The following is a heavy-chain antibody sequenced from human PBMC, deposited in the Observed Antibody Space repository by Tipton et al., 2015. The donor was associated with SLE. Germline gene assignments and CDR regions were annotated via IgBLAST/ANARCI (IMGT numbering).Heavy chain of an antibody. Sequence: TLSLTCTVSGGSISSGGYYWSWIRQHPGKGLEWIGYIYYSGSTYYNPSLKSRVTISVDTSKNQFSLKLSSVAAADTAVYYCARGGGGPRDRGVIPDYWGQGTLVTVSS. CDR1: GGSISSGGYY. D-gene: IGHD3-10*01. V-gene: IGHV4-31*03. CDR3: ARGGGGPRDRGVIPDY. J-gene: IGHJ4*02. CDR2: IYYSGST.